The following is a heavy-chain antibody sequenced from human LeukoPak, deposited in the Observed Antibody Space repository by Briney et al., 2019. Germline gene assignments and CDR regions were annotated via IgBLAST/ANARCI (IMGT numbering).Heavy chain of an antibody. CDR2: ISWNSGSI. CDR1: GFTFDDYA. CDR3: AKDIYDFWSGPFDY. V-gene: IGHV3-9*01. D-gene: IGHD3-3*01. J-gene: IGHJ4*02. Sequence: SLRLSCAASGFTFDDYAMHWVRQAPGKGLEWVSGISWNSGSIGYADSVKGRFTISRDNAKNSLYLQMNSLRAEDTALYYCAKDIYDFWSGPFDYWGQGTLVTVSS.